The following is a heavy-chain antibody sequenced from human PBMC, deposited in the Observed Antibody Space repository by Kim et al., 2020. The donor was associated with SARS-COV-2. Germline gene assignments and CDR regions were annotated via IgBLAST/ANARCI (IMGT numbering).Heavy chain of an antibody. CDR2: ISWNSGSI. D-gene: IGHD3-10*01. Sequence: GGSLRLSCAASGFTFDDYAMHWVRQAPGKGLEWVSGISWNSGSIGYAYSVKGRFTISRDNAKNSLYLQMNSLRAEDTALYYCAKVQYYYGSGAFDYWGQGTLVTVSS. J-gene: IGHJ4*02. V-gene: IGHV3-9*01. CDR3: AKVQYYYGSGAFDY. CDR1: GFTFDDYA.